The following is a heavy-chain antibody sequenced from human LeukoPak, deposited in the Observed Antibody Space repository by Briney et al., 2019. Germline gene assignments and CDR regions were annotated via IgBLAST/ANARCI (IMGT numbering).Heavy chain of an antibody. CDR2: INHSGST. V-gene: IGHV4-34*01. J-gene: IGHJ6*03. Sequence: SETLSLTCAVYGGSFSGYYWSWIRQPPGKGLEWIGEINHSGSTNYNPSLKSRVTISVDTSKNQFSLKLRSVTAADTAAYYCARTTEGYAGGPGYSYYYYMDVWGKGTTVTISS. CDR1: GGSFSGYY. CDR3: ARTTEGYAGGPGYSYYYYMDV. D-gene: IGHD5-12*01.